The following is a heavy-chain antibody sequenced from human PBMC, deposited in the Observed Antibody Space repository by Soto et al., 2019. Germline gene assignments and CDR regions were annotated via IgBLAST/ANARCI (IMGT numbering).Heavy chain of an antibody. CDR2: ISYDGSNK. V-gene: IGHV3-30-3*01. CDR3: ARAGDCSSTSCYSSMKGYYYYGMDV. Sequence: PESFLRRSCAASGCTCSSNAMHWVRQAPGKGLEWVAVISYDGSNKYYADSVKGRFTISRDNSKNTLYLQMNSQRAEDTAVYYCARAGDCSSTSCYSSMKGYYYYGMDVWGQGTTVTVSS. J-gene: IGHJ6*01. CDR1: GCTCSSNA. D-gene: IGHD2-2*02.